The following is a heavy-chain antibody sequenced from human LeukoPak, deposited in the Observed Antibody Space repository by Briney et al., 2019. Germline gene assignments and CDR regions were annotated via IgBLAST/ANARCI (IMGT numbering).Heavy chain of an antibody. Sequence: SETLSLTCTVSGGSISSSSYYWGWIRQPPGKGLEWIGSIYYSGSTYYNPSLKSRVTISVDTSKNQFSLKLSSMTAADTAVYYCARARTIFGVVTHNWFDPWGQGTLVTVSS. CDR2: IYYSGST. CDR3: ARARTIFGVVTHNWFDP. V-gene: IGHV4-39*07. J-gene: IGHJ5*02. CDR1: GGSISSSSYY. D-gene: IGHD3-3*01.